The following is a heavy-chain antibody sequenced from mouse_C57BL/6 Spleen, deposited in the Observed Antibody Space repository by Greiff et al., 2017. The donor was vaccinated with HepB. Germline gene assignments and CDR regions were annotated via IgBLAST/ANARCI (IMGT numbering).Heavy chain of an antibody. J-gene: IGHJ4*01. V-gene: IGHV5-12*01. CDR2: ISNGGGST. Sequence: EVKLVESGGGLVQPGGSLKLSCAASGFTFSDYYMYWVRQTPEKRLEWVAYISNGGGSTYYPDTVKGRFTISRDNAKNTLYLQMSRLKSEDTAMYYCAGVTTLYAMDYWGQGTSVTVSS. D-gene: IGHD2-1*01. CDR1: GFTFSDYY. CDR3: AGVTTLYAMDY.